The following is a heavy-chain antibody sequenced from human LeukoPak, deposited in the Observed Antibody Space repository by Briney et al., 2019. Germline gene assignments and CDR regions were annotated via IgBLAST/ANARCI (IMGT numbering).Heavy chain of an antibody. CDR1: GFTFSSYA. V-gene: IGHV3-64*01. J-gene: IGHJ6*03. Sequence: PGGSLRLSCAASGFTFSSYAMHWVRQAPGKGLEYVSAIGSNGGSTYYANSVKGRFTISRDNSKNTLYLQMGSLRAEDMAVYYCARRPYYYYYMDVWGKGTTVTVSS. CDR2: IGSNGGST. CDR3: ARRPYYYYYMDV.